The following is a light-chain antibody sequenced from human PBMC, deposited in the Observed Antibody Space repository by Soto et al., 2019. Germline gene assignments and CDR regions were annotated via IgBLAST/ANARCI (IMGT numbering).Light chain of an antibody. J-gene: IGKJ1*01. CDR1: QSLLHSNGYNY. Sequence: DIVLTQSPLSLPVTPGEPASISCRSSQSLLHSNGYNYLDWYLQRPGQSPQLLIYSGSNRASGVPDRFSGSGSGTDFTLTISRVEAEDAGVYYCMQARQTPPWTFGQGTRVDMK. CDR3: MQARQTPPWT. V-gene: IGKV2-28*01. CDR2: SGS.